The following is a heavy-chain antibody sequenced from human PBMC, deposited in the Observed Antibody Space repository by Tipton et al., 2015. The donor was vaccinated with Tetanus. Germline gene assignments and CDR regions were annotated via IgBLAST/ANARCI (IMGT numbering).Heavy chain of an antibody. D-gene: IGHD6-13*01. CDR3: ARGGGIAAAGPFYYFDY. CDR2: ISYDGSNK. V-gene: IGHV3-30-3*01. Sequence: SLRLSCAASGFTFSSYAMHWVRQAPGKGLEWVAVISYDGSNKYYADSVKGRFTISRDNSKNTLYLQMNSLRAEDTAVYYCARGGGIAAAGPFYYFDYWGQGTLVTVSS. CDR1: GFTFSSYA. J-gene: IGHJ4*02.